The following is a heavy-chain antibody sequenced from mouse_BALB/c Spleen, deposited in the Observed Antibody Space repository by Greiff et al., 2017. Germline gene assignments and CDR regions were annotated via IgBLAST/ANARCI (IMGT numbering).Heavy chain of an antibody. CDR1: GFTFSSYT. D-gene: IGHD1-1*01. J-gene: IGHJ4*01. CDR3: ARQGADYYGSNYAMDY. CDR2: ISNGGGST. V-gene: IGHV5-12-2*01. Sequence: EVQLVESGGGLVQPGGSLKLSCAASGFTFSSYTMSWVRQTPEKRLEWVAYISNGGGSTYYPDTVKGRFTISRDNAKNTLYLQMSSLKSEDTAMYYCARQGADYYGSNYAMDYWGQGTSVTVSS.